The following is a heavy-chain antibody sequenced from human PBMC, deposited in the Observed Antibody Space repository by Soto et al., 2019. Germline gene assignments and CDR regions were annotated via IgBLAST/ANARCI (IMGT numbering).Heavy chain of an antibody. D-gene: IGHD3-22*01. J-gene: IGHJ6*02. CDR1: GGSISSGDYY. V-gene: IGHV4-30-4*01. CDR3: ARESLNYYDSSGYPYGMDV. Sequence: SETLSPTCTVSGGSISSGDYYWSWIRQPPGKGLEWIGYIYYSGSTYYNPSLKSRVTISVDTSKNQFSLKLSSVTAADTAVYYCARESLNYYDSSGYPYGMDVWGQGTTVTVSS. CDR2: IYYSGST.